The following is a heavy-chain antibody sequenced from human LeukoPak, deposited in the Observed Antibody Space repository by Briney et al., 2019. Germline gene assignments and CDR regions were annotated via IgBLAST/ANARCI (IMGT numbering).Heavy chain of an antibody. Sequence: PGGSLRLSCAASGFTFSSYAMSWVRQAPGKGLEWVSAISGSGGSTYYADSVKGRFTISRDNSKNTLYLQMNSLRAEDTAVYYCAKDPPPYCSGGSCYSEYYFDYWGQGTLVTVSS. CDR3: AKDPPPYCSGGSCYSEYYFDY. V-gene: IGHV3-23*01. CDR1: GFTFSSYA. J-gene: IGHJ4*02. CDR2: ISGSGGST. D-gene: IGHD2-15*01.